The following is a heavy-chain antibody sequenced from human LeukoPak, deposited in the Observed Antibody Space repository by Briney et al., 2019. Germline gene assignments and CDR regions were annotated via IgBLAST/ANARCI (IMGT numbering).Heavy chain of an antibody. CDR3: SMWPTQFQLYFY. D-gene: IGHD2-2*01. Sequence: GGSLRLSCAASGFTFSSYAMSWVRQAPGKGLEWVSAISGSGGSTYYADPVKGRFTISRDNSKNPLYLQMNSLRAEDTAVYYCSMWPTQFQLYFYWGGRTRVSVSS. CDR2: ISGSGGST. CDR1: GFTFSSYA. J-gene: IGHJ4*02. V-gene: IGHV3-23*01.